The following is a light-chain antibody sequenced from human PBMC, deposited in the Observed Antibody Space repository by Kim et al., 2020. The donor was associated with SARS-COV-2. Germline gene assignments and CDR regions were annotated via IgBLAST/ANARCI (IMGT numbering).Light chain of an antibody. CDR1: SLRSYY. J-gene: IGLJ2*01. CDR2: GKN. CDR3: NSRGSNDNVL. Sequence: SSELTQDPAVSVALGQTVRITCQGDSLRSYYATWYQQKPGQAPIVVIYGKNNRPSGIPDRFSGSSSGDTASLTMTGTQAGDEADYYCNSRGSNDNVLFGGGTKLTVL. V-gene: IGLV3-19*01.